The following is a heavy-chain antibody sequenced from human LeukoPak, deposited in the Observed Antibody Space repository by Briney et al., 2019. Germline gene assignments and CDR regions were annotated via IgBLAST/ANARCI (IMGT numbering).Heavy chain of an antibody. CDR1: GYTFTGYY. V-gene: IGHV1-2*02. D-gene: IGHD5-18*01. Sequence: GASVKVSCKASGYTFTGYYMHWVRQAPGQGLEWMGWINPNSGGTNYAQKFQGRVTMTRDTSTSTAYMELSRLRSDDTAVYYCARDREGYSYGPDAFDIWGQGTMVTVSS. CDR3: ARDREGYSYGPDAFDI. J-gene: IGHJ3*02. CDR2: INPNSGGT.